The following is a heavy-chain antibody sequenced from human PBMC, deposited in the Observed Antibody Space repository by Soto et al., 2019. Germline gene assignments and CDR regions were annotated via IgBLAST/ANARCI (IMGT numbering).Heavy chain of an antibody. D-gene: IGHD3-10*01. V-gene: IGHV3-66*01. CDR3: ARGTWIVRGVIPEAFDI. J-gene: IGHJ3*02. Sequence: EVQLVESGGGLVQPGGSLRLSCAASGFTVSSHYINWVRQAPGKGLQWVSVIYNSGTSFYADSVKGRFTASRDTAKISVLLQMRSPRAEGTAVDSCARGTWIVRGVIPEAFDIWGQGTMVTVSS. CDR2: IYNSGTS. CDR1: GFTVSSHY.